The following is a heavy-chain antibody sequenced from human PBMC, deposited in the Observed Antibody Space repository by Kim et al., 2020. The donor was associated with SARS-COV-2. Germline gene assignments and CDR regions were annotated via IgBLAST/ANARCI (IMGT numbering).Heavy chain of an antibody. J-gene: IGHJ5*02. D-gene: IGHD3-16*01. V-gene: IGHV4-31*03. CDR1: GGSISSGGYY. CDR2: IYYSGST. Sequence: SETLSLTCTVSGGSISSGGYYWSWIRQHPGKGLEWIGYIYYSGSTYYNPSLKSRVTISVDTSKNQFSLKLSSVTAADTAVYYCARRITFGGVMGPWFDPWGQGTLVTVSS. CDR3: ARRITFGGVMGPWFDP.